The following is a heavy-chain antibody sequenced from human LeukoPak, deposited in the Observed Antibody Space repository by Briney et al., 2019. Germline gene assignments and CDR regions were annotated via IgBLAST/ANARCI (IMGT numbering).Heavy chain of an antibody. D-gene: IGHD5-18*01. CDR2: ISYDGSNK. CDR3: ARDGRLDTAMVTDY. Sequence: PGGSLRLSCAASGFTFSSYAMSWVRQAPGKGLEWVAVISYDGSNKYYADSVKGRFTISRDNSKNTLYLQMNSLRAEDTAVYYCARDGRLDTAMVTDYWGQGTLVTVSS. J-gene: IGHJ4*02. V-gene: IGHV3-30-3*01. CDR1: GFTFSSYA.